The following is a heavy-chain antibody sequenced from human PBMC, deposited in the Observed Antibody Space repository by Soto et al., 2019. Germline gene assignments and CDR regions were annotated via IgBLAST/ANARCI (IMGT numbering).Heavy chain of an antibody. CDR3: ARGLSGIAAAGNDY. Sequence: QVQLQQWGAGLLKPSETLSLTCAVYGGSFSGYYWSWIRQPPGKGLEWIGEINHRGSTTYNPSLKSRVTIAGDTSKNQFSLELSSVSAADTAVYYCARGLSGIAAAGNDYWGTGTLVTVSS. CDR2: INHRGST. D-gene: IGHD6-13*01. CDR1: GGSFSGYY. J-gene: IGHJ4*02. V-gene: IGHV4-34*01.